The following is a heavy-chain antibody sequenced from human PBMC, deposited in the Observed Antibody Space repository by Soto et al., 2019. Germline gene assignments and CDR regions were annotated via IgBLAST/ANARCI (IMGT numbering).Heavy chain of an antibody. J-gene: IGHJ4*02. CDR2: IYSGGST. V-gene: IGHV3-53*02. Sequence: EVQLVETGGGLIQPGGSLRLSCAASGFTVSSNYMSWVRQAPGKGLEWVSVIYSGGSTYYADSVKGRFTISRDNSKNTLYLQMNSLRAEDTAVSYCARDSATMPFDYWGQGTLVTVSS. D-gene: IGHD5-12*01. CDR3: ARDSATMPFDY. CDR1: GFTVSSNY.